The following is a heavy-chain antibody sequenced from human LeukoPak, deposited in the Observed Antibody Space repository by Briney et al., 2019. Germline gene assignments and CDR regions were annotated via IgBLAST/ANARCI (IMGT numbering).Heavy chain of an antibody. V-gene: IGHV3-7*01. D-gene: IGHD7-27*01. J-gene: IGHJ4*02. CDR1: GFVFSNSW. CDR2: IKEDGSER. CDR3: ATVPWGPEY. Sequence: GGSLRLSCGASGFVFSNSWMSWVRQAPGKGLEWVAIIKEDGSERHYVDSVRGRFTISRDNAKNSLYLEMNSLRVEDTAIYYCATVPWGPEYWGQGTLVIVSS.